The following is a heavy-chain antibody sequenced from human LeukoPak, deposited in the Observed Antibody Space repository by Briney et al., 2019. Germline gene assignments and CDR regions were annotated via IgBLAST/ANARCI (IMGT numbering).Heavy chain of an antibody. CDR1: GGTFSSYA. V-gene: IGHV1-69*06. Sequence: EASVKVSCKASGGTFSSYAISWVRQVPGQGLEWMGGIIPIFATANYAQKFQGGVTITADKFTNTAYMELSSLRSEDTAVYYCARGLTYYYDSSGYDYGDEAFDIWGQGTMVTVSS. CDR3: ARGLTYYYDSSGYDYGDEAFDI. J-gene: IGHJ3*02. CDR2: IIPIFATA. D-gene: IGHD3-22*01.